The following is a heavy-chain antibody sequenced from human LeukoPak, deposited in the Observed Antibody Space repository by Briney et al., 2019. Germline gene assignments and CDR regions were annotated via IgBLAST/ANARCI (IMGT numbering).Heavy chain of an antibody. CDR3: ARDRWYGSGSPFDP. Sequence: PGRSLRLSCAASGFTFSSYAMYWVRQAPGKGLEWVAVISYDGSNKYYADSVKGRFTISRDNSKNTLYLQMNSLRAEDTAVYYCARDRWYGSGSPFDPWGQGTLVTVSS. CDR2: ISYDGSNK. V-gene: IGHV3-30-3*01. J-gene: IGHJ5*02. D-gene: IGHD3-10*01. CDR1: GFTFSSYA.